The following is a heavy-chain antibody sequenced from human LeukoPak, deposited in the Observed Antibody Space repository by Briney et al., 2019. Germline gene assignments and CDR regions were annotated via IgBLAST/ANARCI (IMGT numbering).Heavy chain of an antibody. CDR3: ARDSWGRFDY. D-gene: IGHD7-27*01. CDR1: GGSISSGSYY. Sequence: NPSQTLSLTCTVSGGSISSGSYYWSWIRQPPGKGLEWIGYIFQSGTTKYNPSLKSRVTILSDVSKNQFSLNLTSVTAADTAVYYCARDSWGRFDYWGQGTLVAVS. V-gene: IGHV4-61*01. J-gene: IGHJ4*02. CDR2: IFQSGTT.